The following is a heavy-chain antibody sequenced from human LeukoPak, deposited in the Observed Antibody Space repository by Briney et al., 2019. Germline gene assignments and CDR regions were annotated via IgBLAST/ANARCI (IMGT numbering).Heavy chain of an antibody. CDR2: ISGNGHQT. CDR3: AKDANYYDSSGYLIPFDY. J-gene: IGHJ4*02. CDR1: GFAFSRFA. D-gene: IGHD3-22*01. Sequence: GGSLRLSRSASGFAFSRFAMTWVRQLPGKGLDWVSSISGNGHQTYYGDSVKGRFSVSRDNSKNILYLQMDSLRADDSALYYCAKDANYYDSSGYLIPFDYWGQGTLVTVSS. V-gene: IGHV3-23*01.